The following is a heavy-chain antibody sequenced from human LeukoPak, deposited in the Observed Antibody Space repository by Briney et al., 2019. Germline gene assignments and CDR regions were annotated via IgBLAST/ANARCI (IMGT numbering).Heavy chain of an antibody. V-gene: IGHV3-23*01. CDR1: GFTFSSYA. D-gene: IGHD6-19*01. CDR3: AKSHSSGAYYYGMDV. CDR2: ISGSGGST. Sequence: PGGSLRLSCATSGFTFSSYAMSWVRQAPGKGLEWVSAISGSGGSTYYADSVKGRFTISRDNSKNTLYLQMNSLRAEDTAVYYCAKSHSSGAYYYGMDVWGQGTTVTVSS. J-gene: IGHJ6*02.